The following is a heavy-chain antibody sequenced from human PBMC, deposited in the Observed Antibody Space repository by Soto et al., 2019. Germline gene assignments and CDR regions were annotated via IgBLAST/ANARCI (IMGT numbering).Heavy chain of an antibody. CDR3: ARERGVLSEAFDI. CDR2: TYYRSKWYN. D-gene: IGHD3-10*01. CDR1: GDSVSSNSAA. V-gene: IGHV6-1*01. J-gene: IGHJ3*02. Sequence: SPTLSLTCAISGDSVSSNSAAWKWLRQSPSRGLEWLGRTYYRSKWYNDYVVSVKSRITINPDTSKNQFSLQLNSVTPEDTAVYYCARERGVLSEAFDIWGQGTVVTVSS.